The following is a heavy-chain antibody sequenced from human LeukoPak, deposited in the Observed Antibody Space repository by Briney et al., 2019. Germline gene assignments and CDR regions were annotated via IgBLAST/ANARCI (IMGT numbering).Heavy chain of an antibody. Sequence: QPGGSLRLSCAASGFTFSRYVMNWVRQAPGKGLEWVSAISDSGGSTYYADSVKGRVSISRDNSKNTLYLQMNSLRAEDTAVYYCAEGVDFDYWGQGTLVTVSS. V-gene: IGHV3-23*01. CDR2: ISDSGGST. D-gene: IGHD2-21*01. J-gene: IGHJ4*02. CDR1: GFTFSRYV. CDR3: AEGVDFDY.